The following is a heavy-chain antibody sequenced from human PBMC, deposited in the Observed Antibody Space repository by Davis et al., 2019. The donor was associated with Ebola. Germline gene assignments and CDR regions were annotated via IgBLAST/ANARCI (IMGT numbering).Heavy chain of an antibody. J-gene: IGHJ4*02. D-gene: IGHD3-10*01. CDR2: ISDSGGST. CDR3: AKDVLLLWFGELLYPDY. Sequence: PGGSLRLSCAASGFTFSKYVMNWVRRAPGKGLEWVSAISDSGGSTYYADSVKGRFSISRDNSKNTLYLQMNSLRAEDTAVYYCAKDVLLLWFGELLYPDYWGQGTLVTVSS. CDR1: GFTFSKYV. V-gene: IGHV3-23*01.